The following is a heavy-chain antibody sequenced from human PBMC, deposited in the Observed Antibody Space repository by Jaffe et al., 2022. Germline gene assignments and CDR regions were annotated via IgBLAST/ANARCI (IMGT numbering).Heavy chain of an antibody. V-gene: IGHV1-46*01. Sequence: QVQLVQSGAEVEKPGASVTVSCKASGYTFTSYHIHWVRQAPGHGLEWMGIINPSDGSTTYAQRFQGRVTMTRDTSTSTVYMEMSSLRSEDTAVYFCARDDDSYVALGYYYHGFDIWGQGTMVTVS. J-gene: IGHJ3*02. CDR2: INPSDGST. CDR3: ARDDDSYVALGYYYHGFDI. CDR1: GYTFTSYH. D-gene: IGHD3-22*01.